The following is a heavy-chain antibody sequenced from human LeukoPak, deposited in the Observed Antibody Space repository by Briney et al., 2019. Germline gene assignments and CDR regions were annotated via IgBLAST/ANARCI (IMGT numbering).Heavy chain of an antibody. V-gene: IGHV4-34*01. CDR1: GGSFSGYY. Sequence: SETLSLTCAVYGGSFSGYYWSWIRQPPGKGLEWMGEINHSGSTNYNPSLKSRVTISVDTSKNQFSLKLSSVTAADTAVYYCARGWLRSSGWRKVGYFDYWGQGTLVTVSS. D-gene: IGHD6-19*01. CDR3: ARGWLRSSGWRKVGYFDY. J-gene: IGHJ4*02. CDR2: INHSGST.